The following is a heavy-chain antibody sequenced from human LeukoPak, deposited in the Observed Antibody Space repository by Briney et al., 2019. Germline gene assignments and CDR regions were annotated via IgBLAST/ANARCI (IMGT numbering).Heavy chain of an antibody. CDR2: ITPMFGTS. CDR1: GGTFSRHT. V-gene: IGHV1-69*13. CDR3: ARDSSEFRSLLFH. Sequence: SVEVSCKASGGTFSRHTISWVRQSPGQGLEWMGGITPMFGTSNYAQKFRGRVTITADESTSTAYVELSGLRSEDTAAYYCARDSSEFRSLLFHWGQGTLVTVSS. J-gene: IGHJ1*01. D-gene: IGHD1-14*01.